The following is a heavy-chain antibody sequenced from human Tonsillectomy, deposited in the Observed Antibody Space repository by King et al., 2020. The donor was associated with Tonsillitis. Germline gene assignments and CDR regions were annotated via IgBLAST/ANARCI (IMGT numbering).Heavy chain of an antibody. V-gene: IGHV1-69*01. CDR1: GGTFSSHA. CDR2: VVPILGTP. D-gene: IGHD2-21*02. J-gene: IGHJ4*02. Sequence: QVQLVQSGAEVKKPGSSVKVSCKASGGTFSSHAIGWARQAPGQGLEWMGGVVPILGTPNYAQKFQGRVTITAHESTSTAYMELSSLRSEDTAVYYCARGGPSLVTYYFAYWGQGTLVTVSS. CDR3: ARGGPSLVTYYFAY.